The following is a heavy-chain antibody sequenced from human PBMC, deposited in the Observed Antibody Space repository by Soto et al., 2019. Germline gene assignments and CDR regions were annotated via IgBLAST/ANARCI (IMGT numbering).Heavy chain of an antibody. D-gene: IGHD2-15*01. CDR1: GGTFSSYA. J-gene: IGHJ4*02. V-gene: IGHV1-69*13. CDR2: IIPIFGTA. Sequence: GASVKVSCKASGGTFSSYAISWVRQAPGQGLEWMGGIIPIFGTANYAQKFQGRVTITADESTSTAYMELSSLRSEDTAVYYCARELGDCSGGSCYNRPDYYFDYWGQGTLVTVSS. CDR3: ARELGDCSGGSCYNRPDYYFDY.